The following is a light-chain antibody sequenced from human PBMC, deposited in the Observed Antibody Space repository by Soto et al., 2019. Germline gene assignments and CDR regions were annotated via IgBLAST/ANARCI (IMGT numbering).Light chain of an antibody. V-gene: IGKV1-27*01. CDR2: AAS. CDR1: QGISNY. J-gene: IGKJ3*01. Sequence: DIQMTQSPSSLSASVGEKVTITCRASQGISNYLAWYQQKPGKVPKLLIYAASTLQSGVPSRFSGSGSGTDFTLTISSLQPEDVANYYCQKYNRGPPFTFGPGTKVDNK. CDR3: QKYNRGPPFT.